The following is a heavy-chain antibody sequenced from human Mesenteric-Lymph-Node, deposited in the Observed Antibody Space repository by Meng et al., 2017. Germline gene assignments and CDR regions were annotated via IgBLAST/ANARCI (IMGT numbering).Heavy chain of an antibody. CDR2: ISTYNGNT. Sequence: QVRLVQSGTEVKKPGASWKVSLKASGYTFTSYGLSWVRQAPGQRLEWMGWISTYNGNTNYAQKLQGRVTMTTDTSTSTVYMEVRSLRSDDTAVYYCARVWNYDILTGYYTHYFDYWGQGTLVTVSS. J-gene: IGHJ4*02. V-gene: IGHV1-18*01. D-gene: IGHD3-9*01. CDR3: ARVWNYDILTGYYTHYFDY. CDR1: GYTFTSYG.